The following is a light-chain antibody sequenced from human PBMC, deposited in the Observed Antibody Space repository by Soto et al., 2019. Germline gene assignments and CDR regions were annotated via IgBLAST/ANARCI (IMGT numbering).Light chain of an antibody. V-gene: IGLV2-14*01. CDR3: SSYTSSSVV. CDR1: SSDVGGYNY. Sequence: QSALTQPASVSGSPGQSITISCTGTSSDVGGYNYVSWYQQHPGKAPKLMIYDVSNRTSGGSNRCSGSKSGNTASLTISGLQAEDEADYYCSSYTSSSVVFGGGTQLTVL. J-gene: IGLJ2*01. CDR2: DVS.